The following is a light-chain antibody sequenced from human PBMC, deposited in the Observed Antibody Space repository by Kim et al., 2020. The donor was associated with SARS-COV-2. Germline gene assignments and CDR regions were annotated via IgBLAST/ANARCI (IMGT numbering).Light chain of an antibody. V-gene: IGKV1-39*01. CDR3: QQSYSVPLT. CDR1: QSINTF. J-gene: IGKJ4*01. CDR2: AAS. Sequence: DIQMTQSPSSLSASVGDRVTITCRARQSINTFLNWYQQKPGEAPNLLIFAASSLQSGVPSRFSGSGSGTDFTLTISSLQPEDFASYYCQQSYSVPLTFGGGTKVEI.